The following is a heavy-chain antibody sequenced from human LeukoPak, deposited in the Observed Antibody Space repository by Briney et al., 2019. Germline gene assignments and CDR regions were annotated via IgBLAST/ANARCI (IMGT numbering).Heavy chain of an antibody. V-gene: IGHV3-30*18. Sequence: GGSLRLSCAASGFTFSSYGMHWVRQAPGKGLEWVAVISYDGSNKYYADSVKGRFTISRDNSKNTLYLQMSSLRAEDTAVYYCVKDSEMATINAFDIWGQGTMVTVSS. CDR1: GFTFSSYG. J-gene: IGHJ3*02. D-gene: IGHD5-24*01. CDR3: VKDSEMATINAFDI. CDR2: ISYDGSNK.